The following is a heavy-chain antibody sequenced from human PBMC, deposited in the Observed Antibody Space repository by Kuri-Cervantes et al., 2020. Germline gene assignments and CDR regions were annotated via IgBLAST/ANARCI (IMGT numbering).Heavy chain of an antibody. CDR1: GFSLTTSGVG. CDR3: ARDITAAPVHGALDG. J-gene: IGHJ3*01. V-gene: IGHV2-5*02. CDR2: IYWDDDE. Sequence: SGPTLVKPTQTLRLTCSFSGFSLTTSGVGVGWIRQPPGKALEWLAFIYWDDDEQYSPSLRSRLTIPKDTSKNQVFLTMPNMDPVDTATYFCARDITAAPVHGALDGWGQGTMVTVSS. D-gene: IGHD6-13*01.